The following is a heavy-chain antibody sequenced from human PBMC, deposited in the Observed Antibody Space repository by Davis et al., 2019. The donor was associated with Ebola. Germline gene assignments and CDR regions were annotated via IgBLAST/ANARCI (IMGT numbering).Heavy chain of an antibody. CDR3: ARAITAMAKGLYYYGMDV. CDR2: IYSGGST. V-gene: IGHV3-53*04. J-gene: IGHJ6*02. CDR1: GFTVSSNY. Sequence: GESLKISCAASGFTVSSNYMSWVRQAPGKGLEWVSVIYSGGSTYYADSVKGRFTISRHNSKNTLYLQMNSLRAEDTAVYYCARAITAMAKGLYYYGMDVWGQGTTVTVSS. D-gene: IGHD5-18*01.